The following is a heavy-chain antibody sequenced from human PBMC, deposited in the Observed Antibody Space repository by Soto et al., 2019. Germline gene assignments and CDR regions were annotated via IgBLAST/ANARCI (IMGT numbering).Heavy chain of an antibody. J-gene: IGHJ4*02. V-gene: IGHV4-59*08. D-gene: IGHD6-13*01. CDR2: IYYSGST. CDR1: GGTISSYY. CDR3: ARQAHSSSWYLFDY. Sequence: SETLSLTCTVSGGTISSYYWSWIRQPPGKGLEWIGYIYYSGSTNYNPSLKSRVTISVDTSKNQFSLKLSSVTAADTAVYYCARQAHSSSWYLFDYWGQGTLVTVSS.